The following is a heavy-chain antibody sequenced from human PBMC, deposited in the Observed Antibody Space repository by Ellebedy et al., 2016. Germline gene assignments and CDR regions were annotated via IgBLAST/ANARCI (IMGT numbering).Heavy chain of an antibody. D-gene: IGHD1-20*01. CDR3: ASGEPTAYNWNQGEPDY. CDR1: RFTFSNYW. Sequence: GGSLRLSXAASRFTFSNYWMHWVRQAPGKGLVWVSRIHTDGSSTSYADSVKGRFTISRDNAKNTLYLQMNSLRAEDTAVYYCASGEPTAYNWNQGEPDYWGQGTLVTVSS. V-gene: IGHV3-74*01. J-gene: IGHJ4*02. CDR2: IHTDGSST.